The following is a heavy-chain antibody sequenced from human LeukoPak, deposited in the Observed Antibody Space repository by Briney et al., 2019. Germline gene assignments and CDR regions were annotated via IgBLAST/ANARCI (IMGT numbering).Heavy chain of an antibody. D-gene: IGHD3-3*01. J-gene: IGHJ4*02. CDR1: GGSFSGYY. CDR3: ARGLKGIFGVVIPFDY. CDR2: INHSGST. Sequence: SGTLSLTCAVYGGSFSGYYWSWIRQPPGKGLEWIGEINHSGSTNYNPSLKSRVTISVDTSKNQFSLKLSSVTAADTAVYYCARGLKGIFGVVIPFDYWGQGTLVTVSS. V-gene: IGHV4-34*01.